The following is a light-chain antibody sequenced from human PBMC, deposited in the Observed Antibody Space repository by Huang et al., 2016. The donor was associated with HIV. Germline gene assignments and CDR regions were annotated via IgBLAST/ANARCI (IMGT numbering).Light chain of an antibody. CDR2: KAA. CDR1: QTITWW. Sequence: DIQMTQSPSTLSASIGDRVTITCRASQTITWWVAWYQQKQGKAPKLLIYKAASLESGVPSRYTGSGSGTEFTLTSSSLQPDDFATYYCEQYNAYPWTFGQGTKVEI. J-gene: IGKJ1*01. V-gene: IGKV1-5*03. CDR3: EQYNAYPWT.